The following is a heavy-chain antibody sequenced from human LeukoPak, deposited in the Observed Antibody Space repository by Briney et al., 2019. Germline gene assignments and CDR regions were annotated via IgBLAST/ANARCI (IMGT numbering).Heavy chain of an antibody. J-gene: IGHJ4*02. V-gene: IGHV3-66*02. Sequence: PGGSLRLSCVASGFTVSSNYMSWVRQAPGKGLDWVSFIDSGGNRYYVDSVKGRFTISRGNSKNTLYLQMNSLRAEDTDVYYCARISDGSGPYFDDWGQGTLVTVSS. CDR2: IDSGGNR. D-gene: IGHD3-10*01. CDR1: GFTVSSNY. CDR3: ARISDGSGPYFDD.